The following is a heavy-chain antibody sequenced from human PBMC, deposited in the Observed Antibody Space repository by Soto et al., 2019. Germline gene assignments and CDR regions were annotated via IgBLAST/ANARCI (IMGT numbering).Heavy chain of an antibody. CDR1: GFTLSRYS. J-gene: IGHJ4*02. CDR2: ISRSSSTI. Sequence: GGSLRLSCVASGFTLSRYSMNWVRQAPGKGLEWVSYISRSSSTIYYADSVKGRFTISRDNAENSLYLQMNSLRAEVTAVYYWARASRLDGYRTAFDYWGQGTLVTVSS. D-gene: IGHD5-12*01. V-gene: IGHV3-48*01. CDR3: ARASRLDGYRTAFDY.